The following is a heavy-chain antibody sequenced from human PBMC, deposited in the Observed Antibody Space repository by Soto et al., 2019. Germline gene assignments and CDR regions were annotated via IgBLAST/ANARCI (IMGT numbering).Heavy chain of an antibody. J-gene: IGHJ4*02. V-gene: IGHV4-59*08. Sequence: ASETLSLTCTVSGGSISGYYWSWIRQPPGKELEWIGYIYYSGSTNYNPSLNSRVTISVDTSKNEFSLKLNSVTAADTAVYYCARHGRGGSGWYDYWGQGTKVTVSS. CDR3: ARHGRGGSGWYDY. CDR2: IYYSGST. CDR1: GGSISGYY. D-gene: IGHD6-19*01.